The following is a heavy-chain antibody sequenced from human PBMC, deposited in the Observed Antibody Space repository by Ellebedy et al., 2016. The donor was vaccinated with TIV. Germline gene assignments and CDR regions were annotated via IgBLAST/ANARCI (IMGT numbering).Heavy chain of an antibody. V-gene: IGHV1-18*01. CDR2: ISAYNGNT. D-gene: IGHD5-18*01. Sequence: ASVKVSXXAFGYTFTSYGFSWVRQAPGQGLEWMGWISAYNGNTNYAQKLQGRVTMTTDTSTSTAYMELRSLRSDDTAVYYCARPSVDTAMAYDYWGQGTLVTVSS. CDR3: ARPSVDTAMAYDY. J-gene: IGHJ4*02. CDR1: GYTFTSYG.